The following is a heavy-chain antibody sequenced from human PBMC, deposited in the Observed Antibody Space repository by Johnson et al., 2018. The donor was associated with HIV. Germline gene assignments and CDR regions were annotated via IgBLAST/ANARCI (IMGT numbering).Heavy chain of an antibody. J-gene: IGHJ3*02. V-gene: IGHV3-30*02. D-gene: IGHD4-23*01. CDR2: IRYDGSNK. CDR3: AKVGATVITPRGEAFDI. Sequence: QVQLVESGGGVVQPGGSLRLSCAASGFTFSSYGMHWVRQAPGKGLEWVAFIRYDGSNKYYTDSVKGRFTISRDNSKSTLYLQMNSLRAEDTAVYYCAKVGATVITPRGEAFDIWGQGTMVTVSS. CDR1: GFTFSSYG.